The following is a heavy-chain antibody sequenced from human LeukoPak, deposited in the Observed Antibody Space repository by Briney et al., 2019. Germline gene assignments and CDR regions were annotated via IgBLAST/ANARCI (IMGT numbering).Heavy chain of an antibody. D-gene: IGHD2-15*01. CDR2: IHYSGST. V-gene: IGHV4-59*13. CDR1: GGSISGYY. CDR3: ARGAAATRDY. J-gene: IGHJ4*02. Sequence: PSETLSLTCTASGGSISGYYWSWIRQPPGKGLEWIGYIHYSGSTDYNPSLKSRVTISVDTSKNQFSLKLTSVTAADTAVYYCARGAAATRDYWGQGILVTVSS.